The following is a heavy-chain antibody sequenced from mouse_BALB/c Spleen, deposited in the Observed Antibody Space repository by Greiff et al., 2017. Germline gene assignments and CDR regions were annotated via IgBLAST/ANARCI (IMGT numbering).Heavy chain of an antibody. J-gene: IGHJ3*01. CDR1: GFTFSSYG. D-gene: IGHD2-2*01. CDR2: ISSGGSYT. Sequence: EVHLVESGGDLVKPGGSLKLSCAASGFTFSSYGMSWVRQTPDKRLEWVATISSGGSYTYYPDSVKGRFTISRDNAKNTLYLQMSSLKSEDTAMYYCARQGLSLAYWGQGTLVTVSA. CDR3: ARQGLSLAY. V-gene: IGHV5-6*01.